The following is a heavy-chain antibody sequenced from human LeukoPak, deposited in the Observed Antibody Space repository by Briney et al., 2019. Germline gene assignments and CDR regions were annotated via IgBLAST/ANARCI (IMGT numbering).Heavy chain of an antibody. J-gene: IGHJ6*03. V-gene: IGHV4-59*11. Sequence: SETLSLTCTVSGGSISSHYWSWIRQPPGKGLEWIGYIYYGGSTNYNPSLKSRVTISVDTSKNQFSLKLSSVTAADTAVYYCAHSPPDYYYYMDVWGKGTTVTVSS. CDR3: AHSPPDYYYYMDV. CDR1: GGSISSHY. CDR2: IYYGGST.